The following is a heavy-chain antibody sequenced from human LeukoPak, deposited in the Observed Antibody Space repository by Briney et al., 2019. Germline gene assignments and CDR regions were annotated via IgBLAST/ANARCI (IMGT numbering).Heavy chain of an antibody. Sequence: GGSLRLSCTASGFTFSKYWMLWVRQAPGKGLESVSRINTGGTVTTYADSVKGRFTVSRDNADNTMFLQMNSVRDEDTAVYYCATKQWLAPPPDSWGQGTPVTVSS. CDR3: ATKQWLAPPPDS. CDR1: GFTFSKYW. V-gene: IGHV3-74*01. D-gene: IGHD6-19*01. CDR2: INTGGTVT. J-gene: IGHJ4*02.